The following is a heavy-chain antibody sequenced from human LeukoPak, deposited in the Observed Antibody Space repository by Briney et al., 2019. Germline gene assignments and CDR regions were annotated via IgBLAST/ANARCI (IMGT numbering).Heavy chain of an antibody. D-gene: IGHD3-9*01. CDR3: ARGGLVTLLADY. J-gene: IGHJ4*02. CDR1: GYTFTSYA. V-gene: IGHV1-3*03. Sequence: GASVKVSCKASGYTFTSYAIHWVRQAPGQRLEWMGWINAGNGNTKYSQEFQGRVTITRDTSANTAYMELSSLRSEDMAVYYCARGGLVTLLADYWGQGTLVTVSS. CDR2: INAGNGNT.